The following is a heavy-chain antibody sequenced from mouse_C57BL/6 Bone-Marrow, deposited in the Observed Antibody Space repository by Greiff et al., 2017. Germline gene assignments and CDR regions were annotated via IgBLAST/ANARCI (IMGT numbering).Heavy chain of an antibody. CDR2: IYPGGGYT. CDR3: ARRRRDSYAMDY. V-gene: IGHV1-63*01. CDR1: GYTFTNYW. Sequence: QVHVKQSGAELVRPGTSVKMSCKASGYTFTNYWIGWAKQRPGHGLEWIGDIYPGGGYTNYNEKFKGKATLTADKSSSTAYMQFSSLTSEDSAIYYCARRRRDSYAMDYWGQGTSVTVSS. J-gene: IGHJ4*01.